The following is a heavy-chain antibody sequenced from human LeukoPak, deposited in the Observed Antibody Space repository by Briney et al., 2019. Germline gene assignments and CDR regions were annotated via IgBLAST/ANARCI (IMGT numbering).Heavy chain of an antibody. D-gene: IGHD4-11*01. CDR1: GGSISSYY. CDR2: IYYSGST. CDR3: ARESGNYARIIDY. J-gene: IGHJ4*02. Sequence: SETLSLTCTVSGGSISSYYWSWIRQPPGKGLEWTGYIYYSGSTNYNPSLESRVTISVDTSKNQFSLKLSSVTAADAAVYYCARESGNYARIIDYWGQGTLVTVSS. V-gene: IGHV4-59*01.